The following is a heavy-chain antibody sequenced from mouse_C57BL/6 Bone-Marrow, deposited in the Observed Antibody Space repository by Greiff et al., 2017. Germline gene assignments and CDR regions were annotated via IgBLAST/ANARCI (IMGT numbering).Heavy chain of an antibody. V-gene: IGHV5-17*01. J-gene: IGHJ4*01. CDR1: GFTFSDYG. CDR2: ISSGSSTI. Sequence: EVMLVESGGGLVKPGGSLKLSCAASGFTFSDYGMHWVRQAPEKGLEWVAYISSGSSTIYYADTVKGRFTISRDNAKNTLFLQMTSLRSEDTAMYYCARYNWDYYAMDYWGQGTSVTVSS. CDR3: ARYNWDYYAMDY. D-gene: IGHD4-1*02.